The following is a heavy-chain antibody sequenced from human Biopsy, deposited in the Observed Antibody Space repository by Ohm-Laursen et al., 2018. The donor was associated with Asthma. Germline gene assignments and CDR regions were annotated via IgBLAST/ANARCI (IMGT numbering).Heavy chain of an antibody. D-gene: IGHD5-12*01. J-gene: IGHJ4*02. CDR3: AKRRGYRGHDNDY. V-gene: IGHV3-30*18. Sequence: SLRLSCAASGFMFRSFGMHWVRQAPGKGLEWVAVISYDGNHKFYEDSVKGRFTLSRDNSKNTLYLQMNSLRTEDTAVYYCAKRRGYRGHDNDYWGQGTLVIVSS. CDR2: ISYDGNHK. CDR1: GFMFRSFG.